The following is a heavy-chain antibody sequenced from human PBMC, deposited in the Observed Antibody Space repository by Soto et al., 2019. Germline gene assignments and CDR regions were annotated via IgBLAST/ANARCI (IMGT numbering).Heavy chain of an antibody. J-gene: IGHJ6*02. CDR2: ISSSSSYI. CDR1: GFTFSSYS. Sequence: EVQLVESGGGLVKPGGSLRLSCAASGFTFSSYSMNWVRQAPGKGLEWVSSISSSSSYIYYADSVKGRFTISRDNAKNSLYMKMNSLRAEDTAVYYCAREVPYARGGMDVWGQGTTVTVSS. D-gene: IGHD3-10*02. V-gene: IGHV3-21*01. CDR3: AREVPYARGGMDV.